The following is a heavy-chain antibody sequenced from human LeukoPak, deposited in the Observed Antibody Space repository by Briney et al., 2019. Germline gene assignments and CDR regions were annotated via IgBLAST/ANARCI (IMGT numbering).Heavy chain of an antibody. CDR2: LIPVFDTA. Sequence: SVKESCQAYGRTVSSYATRWVPRAPGPGLDWVGGLIPVFDTASYAQKFQGRVTISADESTSTAYMELSSLRSEDTAVYYCARGPYDSRGQDYYYYYMDVWGKGTTVTVSS. V-gene: IGHV1-69*13. CDR1: GRTVSSYA. CDR3: ARGPYDSRGQDYYYYYMDV. J-gene: IGHJ6*03. D-gene: IGHD3-22*01.